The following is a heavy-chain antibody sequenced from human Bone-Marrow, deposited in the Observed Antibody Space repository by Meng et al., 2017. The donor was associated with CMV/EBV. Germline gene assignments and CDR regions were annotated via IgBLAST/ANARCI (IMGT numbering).Heavy chain of an antibody. D-gene: IGHD3-10*01. J-gene: IGHJ4*02. CDR2: ISWNSGSI. CDR1: GFTFDDYA. Sequence: SLKISCAASGFTFDDYAMHWVRQAPGKGLEWVSGISWNSGSIGYADSVKGRFTISRDNAKNSLYLQMNSLRAEDTAVYYCATLGGPMGRGYFDYWGQGTLVTVSS. V-gene: IGHV3-9*01. CDR3: ATLGGPMGRGYFDY.